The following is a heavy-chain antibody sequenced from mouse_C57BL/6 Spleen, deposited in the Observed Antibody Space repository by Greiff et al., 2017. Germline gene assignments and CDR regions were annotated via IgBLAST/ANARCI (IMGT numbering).Heavy chain of an antibody. D-gene: IGHD1-1*01. CDR2: INPNNGGT. J-gene: IGHJ3*01. V-gene: IGHV1-26*01. CDR3: ARYYYGSSYGFAY. Sequence: EVQLQESGPELVKPGASVKISCKASGYTFTDYYMNWVKQSHGQSLEWIGYINPNNGGTSYNQKFKGKATLTVDKSSSTAYMELRSRTSEDSAVYYCARYYYGSSYGFAYWGQGTLVTVSA. CDR1: GYTFTDYY.